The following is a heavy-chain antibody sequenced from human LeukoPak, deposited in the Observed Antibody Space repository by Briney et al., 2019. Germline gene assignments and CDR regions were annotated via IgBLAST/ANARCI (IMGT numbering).Heavy chain of an antibody. J-gene: IGHJ4*02. Sequence: SETLSLTCSVSGGSISSYYWSWIRQPPGKGLEWIGYIYYSGSTNYNPSLKSRVTISVDTSKNQFSLKLSSVTAADTAVYYCARRVYDSSGYYYIFDYWGQGTLVAVSS. CDR3: ARRVYDSSGYYYIFDY. CDR2: IYYSGST. V-gene: IGHV4-59*08. CDR1: GGSISSYY. D-gene: IGHD3-22*01.